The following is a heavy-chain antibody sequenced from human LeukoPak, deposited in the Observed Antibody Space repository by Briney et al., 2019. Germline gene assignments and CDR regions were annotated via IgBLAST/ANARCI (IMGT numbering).Heavy chain of an antibody. D-gene: IGHD5-18*01. Sequence: KSSETLSLTCAVYGGSFSGYYWSWIRQPPGKGLEWIGEINHSGSTNYNPSLKSRVTISVDTSKNQFSLKLSSVTAADTAVYYCAKEGGYSYGSPSYYFDYWGQGTLVTVSS. J-gene: IGHJ4*02. CDR3: AKEGGYSYGSPSYYFDY. CDR2: INHSGST. CDR1: GGSFSGYY. V-gene: IGHV4-34*01.